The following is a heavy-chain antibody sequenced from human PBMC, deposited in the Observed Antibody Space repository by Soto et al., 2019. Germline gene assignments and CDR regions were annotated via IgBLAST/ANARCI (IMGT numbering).Heavy chain of an antibody. CDR3: ARETVAEAFDI. CDR2: IAHDGSNK. J-gene: IGHJ3*02. V-gene: IGHV3-30-3*01. Sequence: GGSLRLSCATSGFTLSSYAMHWVRQAPGKGLEWVAAIAHDGSNKYYADSVKGRFTISRDISNNMLHLQMNSLGAEDTAVYYCARETVAEAFDIWGQGTMVTVSS. CDR1: GFTLSSYA. D-gene: IGHD6-19*01.